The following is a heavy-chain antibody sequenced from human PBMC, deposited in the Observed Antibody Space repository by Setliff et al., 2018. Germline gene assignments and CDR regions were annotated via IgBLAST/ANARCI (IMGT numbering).Heavy chain of an antibody. D-gene: IGHD3-16*01. CDR3: TRSRGPRVVLAADFDF. CDR2: ISPYSGDS. V-gene: IGHV1-18*04. Sequence: ASVKVSCKTSGFRFTSFGFSWVRQAPGQGLEWMGWISPYSGDSNYAQKFQDRLTVTADTSTKTIYMELRSLTSDDTAVYFCTRSRGPRVVLAADFDFWGQGTLVTVSS. J-gene: IGHJ4*02. CDR1: GFRFTSFG.